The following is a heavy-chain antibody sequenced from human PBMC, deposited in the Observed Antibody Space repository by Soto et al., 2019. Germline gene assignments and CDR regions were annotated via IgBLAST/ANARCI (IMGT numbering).Heavy chain of an antibody. CDR1: GGSISSSSYY. Sequence: SETLSLTCTVSGGSISSSSYYWGWIRQPPGKGLEWIGSIFYSENTYYNPSLKSRVTISVDTSSNQFSLKLSPVTAADTAVYYCASSTFFPDSRGYHFKNLDSWGQGTLVTVSS. CDR3: ASSTFFPDSRGYHFKNLDS. CDR2: IFYSENT. J-gene: IGHJ5*01. D-gene: IGHD3-22*01. V-gene: IGHV4-39*01.